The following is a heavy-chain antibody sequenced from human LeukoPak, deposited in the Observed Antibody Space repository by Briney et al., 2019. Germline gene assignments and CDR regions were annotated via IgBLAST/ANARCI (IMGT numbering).Heavy chain of an antibody. V-gene: IGHV1-18*04. Sequence: ASVKVSCKASGYTFITNDISWVRQAPGQGLEWMGWISAFNGNTNYAQKFQGRVTMTTDTSTNTASMELRSLRSDETAVYYCARSAVADTLSAYYFEYWGQGTLVTVSS. CDR1: GYTFITND. D-gene: IGHD6-13*01. CDR2: ISAFNGNT. J-gene: IGHJ4*02. CDR3: ARSAVADTLSAYYFEY.